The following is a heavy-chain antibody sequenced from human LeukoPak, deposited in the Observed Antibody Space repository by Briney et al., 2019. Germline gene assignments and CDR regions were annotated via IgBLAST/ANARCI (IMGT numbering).Heavy chain of an antibody. J-gene: IGHJ4*02. D-gene: IGHD3-22*01. CDR1: GFTFSDYY. Sequence: GGSLRLSCAASGFTFSDYYMSWIRQAPGKGLEWVSYISSSGSTIYYADSVKGRFTISRDNAKNSLYLQMNSLRAEDTAVYYCAKGAYYYDSSGYLGLDYWGQGTLVTVSS. CDR2: ISSSGSTI. CDR3: AKGAYYYDSSGYLGLDY. V-gene: IGHV3-11*04.